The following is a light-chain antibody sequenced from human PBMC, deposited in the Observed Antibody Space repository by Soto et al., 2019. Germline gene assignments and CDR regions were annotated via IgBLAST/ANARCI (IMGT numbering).Light chain of an antibody. Sequence: DIQMTQSPSTLSASLGERVTITCRASQSFSNWLAWYQQKPGKAHRLMIYDVSSLESGVPSRFSGSASGTEFILTISSLQPDDFATYYCQQFDRYSWTFGQGTTVEMK. J-gene: IGKJ1*01. V-gene: IGKV1-5*01. CDR1: QSFSNW. CDR2: DVS. CDR3: QQFDRYSWT.